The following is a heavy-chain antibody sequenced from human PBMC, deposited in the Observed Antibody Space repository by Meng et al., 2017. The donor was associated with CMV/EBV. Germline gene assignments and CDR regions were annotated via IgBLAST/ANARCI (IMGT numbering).Heavy chain of an antibody. J-gene: IGHJ4*02. D-gene: IGHD6-13*01. CDR3: AKLAGSSWYGSYFDY. Sequence: GESLRLSCAASGFTFSNFDMSWVRQAPGKGLEWVSFIYRGGVSTYYADSVRGRFTISRDNSKNALYLQMNSLRAEDTAVYYCAKLAGSSWYGSYFDYWGQGTLVTVSS. V-gene: IGHV3-23*03. CDR1: GFTFSNFD. CDR2: IYRGGVST.